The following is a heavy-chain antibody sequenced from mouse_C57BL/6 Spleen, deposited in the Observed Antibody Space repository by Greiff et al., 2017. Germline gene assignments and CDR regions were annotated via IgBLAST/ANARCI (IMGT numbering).Heavy chain of an antibody. CDR2: IYPGSGST. V-gene: IGHV1-55*01. Sequence: QVQLQQPGAELVKPGASVKMSCKASGYTFTSYWITWVKQRPGQGLEWIGDIYPGSGSTNYNEKFKSKATLTVDKSSSTAYMQLSSLTSEDSAVYYGARGGFAYWGQGTLVTVSA. J-gene: IGHJ3*01. CDR1: GYTFTSYW. CDR3: ARGGFAY.